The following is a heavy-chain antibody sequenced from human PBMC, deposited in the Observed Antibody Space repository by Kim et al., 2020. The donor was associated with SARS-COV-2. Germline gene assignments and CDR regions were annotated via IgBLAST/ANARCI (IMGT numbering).Heavy chain of an antibody. CDR3: VGYGGSSGAVH. CDR2: TTRNGDGS. J-gene: IGHJ4*02. D-gene: IGHD3-16*01. CDR1: GFAFSDYA. Sequence: GGSLRLSCSASGFAFSDYAISWVRRTPGKGLQYVSATTRNGDGSFYADSVKDSFTISRDNSKNTLFLQMSGLRIEDTAIYYCVGYGGSSGAVHWGQGTLVRVS. V-gene: IGHV3-64D*06.